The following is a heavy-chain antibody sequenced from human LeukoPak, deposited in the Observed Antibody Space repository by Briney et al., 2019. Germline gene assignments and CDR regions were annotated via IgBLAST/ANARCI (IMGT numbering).Heavy chain of an antibody. CDR3: ASVSSGRFDY. Sequence: SETLSLTCAVYGGSFSGYYWSWIRQPPGKGLEWIGEINHSGSTNYNPSLKSRVTTSVDTSKNQFSLKLSSVTAADTAVYYCASVSSGRFDYWGQGTLVTVSS. CDR2: INHSGST. CDR1: GGSFSGYY. V-gene: IGHV4-34*01. J-gene: IGHJ4*02. D-gene: IGHD3-22*01.